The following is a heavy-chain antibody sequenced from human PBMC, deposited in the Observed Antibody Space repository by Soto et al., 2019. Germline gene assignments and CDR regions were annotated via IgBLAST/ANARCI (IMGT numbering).Heavy chain of an antibody. V-gene: IGHV5-51*01. CDR3: ARHVLAAAGLGIDY. D-gene: IGHD6-13*01. CDR2: IYPGDSDT. J-gene: IGHJ4*02. Sequence: GESLKISCKGSGYSFTNYWIGWVRQMPGKGLEWMGIIYPGDSDTRYSPSFQGQVNISVDKSINTAYLQWSSLKASDTAMYYCARHVLAAAGLGIDYWGQGALVTVSS. CDR1: GYSFTNYW.